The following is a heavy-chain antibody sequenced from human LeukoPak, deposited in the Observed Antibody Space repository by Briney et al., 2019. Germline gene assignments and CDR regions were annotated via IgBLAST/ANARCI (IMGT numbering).Heavy chain of an antibody. V-gene: IGHV3-11*01. D-gene: IGHD4-17*01. CDR2: ISSSGSTI. J-gene: IGHJ6*02. Sequence: GGSLRLSCTASGFTFSDYYRSWIRQAPGKGLEWISYISSSGSTIYYADSVKGRFTISRDNAKNSLYLQMNSLRAEDTAVYYCARDNLPIGDYVRHYYGMDFWGQGNTVTVSS. CDR1: GFTFSDYY. CDR3: ARDNLPIGDYVRHYYGMDF.